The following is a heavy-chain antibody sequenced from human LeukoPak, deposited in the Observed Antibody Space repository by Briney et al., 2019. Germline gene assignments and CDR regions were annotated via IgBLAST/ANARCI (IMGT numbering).Heavy chain of an antibody. CDR1: GYTFTGYY. V-gene: IGHV1-2*02. J-gene: IGHJ6*03. Sequence: ASVKVSCKASGYTFTGYYMHWVRQAPGQGLEWMGWINPNSGGTNYAQKFQGRVTMTRDTSISTAYMELSRLRSDDTAVYYCARDPAYYYDSSGYYYMDVWGKGTTVTISS. CDR2: INPNSGGT. D-gene: IGHD3-22*01. CDR3: ARDPAYYYDSSGYYYMDV.